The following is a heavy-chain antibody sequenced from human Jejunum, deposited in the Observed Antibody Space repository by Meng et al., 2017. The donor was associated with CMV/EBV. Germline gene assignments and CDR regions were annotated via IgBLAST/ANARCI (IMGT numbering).Heavy chain of an antibody. CDR1: GGSISSGDNY. CDR3: ARVSLRQTIFDY. D-gene: IGHD6-6*01. Sequence: QVPLPESGPGLVKPSQPLSLPCTVSGGSISSGDNYWSWIRQPPGKGLEWIGYIYYSGSTYYNPSLKSRLTISVDTSKNQFSLNLTSVTAADTAVYYCARVSLRQTIFDYWGQGTLVTVSS. V-gene: IGHV4-30-4*08. CDR2: IYYSGST. J-gene: IGHJ4*02.